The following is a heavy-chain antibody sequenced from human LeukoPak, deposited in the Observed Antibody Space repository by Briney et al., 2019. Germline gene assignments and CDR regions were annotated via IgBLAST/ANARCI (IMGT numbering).Heavy chain of an antibody. D-gene: IGHD3-10*02. CDR3: ARQMFLGGMDV. J-gene: IGHJ6*02. Sequence: PSETLSLTCTVSGASISTYYWSWIRQPPGQGLEWIGYIYDSGSTSYNPSLKSRATISVDTSKSYFSLKLSSVTAADTAVYYCARQMFLGGMDVWGQGTTVAVSS. V-gene: IGHV4-59*08. CDR1: GASISTYY. CDR2: IYDSGST.